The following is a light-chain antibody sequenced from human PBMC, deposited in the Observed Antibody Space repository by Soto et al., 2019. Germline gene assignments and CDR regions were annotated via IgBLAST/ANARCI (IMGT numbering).Light chain of an antibody. Sequence: DIQMTQSPSSLSASVGDTVTITCRASQHITNDCAWYQQTAGRAPKCLILLASRLQTGVPSRFSGSGSGTEFTLTISSLQPEDFATYYCLHHNGYPPVFGQGTKVEIK. CDR3: LHHNGYPPV. CDR1: QHITND. CDR2: LAS. V-gene: IGKV1-17*01. J-gene: IGKJ2*01.